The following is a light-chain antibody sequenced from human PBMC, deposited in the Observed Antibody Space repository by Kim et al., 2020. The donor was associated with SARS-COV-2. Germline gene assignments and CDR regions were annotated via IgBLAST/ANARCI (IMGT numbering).Light chain of an antibody. CDR1: QAINIF. CDR2: SAS. V-gene: IGKV1-17*03. J-gene: IGKJ2*01. Sequence: SASVGARVTITCRASQAINIFLAWFQQKPGEAPKRLIYSASSLQSGVPSRFSGSGSGPEFTLTISRLQPEDFATYYCLQPQTLPYTFGQGTKLEI. CDR3: LQPQTLPYT.